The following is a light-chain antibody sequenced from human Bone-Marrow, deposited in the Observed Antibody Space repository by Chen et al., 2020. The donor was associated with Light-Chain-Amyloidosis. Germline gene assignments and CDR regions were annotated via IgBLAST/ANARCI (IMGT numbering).Light chain of an antibody. CDR2: RDT. V-gene: IGLV3-25*03. CDR1: DLPTKY. CDR3: QSADSSGTYEVI. J-gene: IGLJ2*01. Sequence: SYELTPPPSLAVSPVQTARITCSGDDLPTKYAYWYQQKPGQAPVLGIHRDTERPSGISERFSGSSSGTTATLTISGVQAEDEADYHCQSADSSGTYEVIFGGGTKLTVL.